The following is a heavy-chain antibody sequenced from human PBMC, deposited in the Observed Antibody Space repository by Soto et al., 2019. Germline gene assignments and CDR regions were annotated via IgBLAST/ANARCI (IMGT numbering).Heavy chain of an antibody. CDR3: AKESLVVRGVLDY. Sequence: PGGSLRLSCAASGFTFSSYGMHWVRQAPGKGLEWVAVISYDGSNKYYADSVKGRFTISRDNSKNTLYLQMNSLRAEDTAVYYCAKESLVVRGVLDYWGQGTLVTVSS. CDR2: ISYDGSNK. CDR1: GFTFSSYG. J-gene: IGHJ4*02. V-gene: IGHV3-30*18. D-gene: IGHD3-10*01.